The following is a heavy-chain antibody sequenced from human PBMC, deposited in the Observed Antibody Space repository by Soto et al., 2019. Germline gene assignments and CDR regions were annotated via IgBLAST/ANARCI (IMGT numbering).Heavy chain of an antibody. Sequence: SETLSLTCAVSGGSISSGGYSWSWIRQPPGKGLEWIGYIYHSGSTYYSPSLKSRVTISVDRSKNQFSLKLSSVTAADTAVYYCARLSTTVTTSNYYGMAVWGQGTTVTVSS. J-gene: IGHJ6*02. CDR2: IYHSGST. CDR3: ARLSTTVTTSNYYGMAV. D-gene: IGHD4-17*01. CDR1: GGSISSGGYS. V-gene: IGHV4-30-2*01.